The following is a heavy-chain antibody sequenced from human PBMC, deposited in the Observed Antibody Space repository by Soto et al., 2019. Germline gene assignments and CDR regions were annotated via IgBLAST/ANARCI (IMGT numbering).Heavy chain of an antibody. D-gene: IGHD4-17*01. Sequence: ASVKVSCKASGYTFTRYCISWVREAPGQGLEWMGWISAYNGNTNYAQKLQGRVTMTTDTSTSTAYMELRSLRSDDTAVYYCARGPVNYGDYCVDYWGQGTLVTVSS. V-gene: IGHV1-18*01. CDR1: GYTFTRYC. J-gene: IGHJ4*02. CDR3: ARGPVNYGDYCVDY. CDR2: ISAYNGNT.